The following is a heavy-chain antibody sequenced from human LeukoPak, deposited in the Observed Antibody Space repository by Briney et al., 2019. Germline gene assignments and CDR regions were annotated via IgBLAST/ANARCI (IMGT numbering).Heavy chain of an antibody. CDR3: AKPPPDSSSWLFDY. V-gene: IGHV3-23*01. CDR2: ISANGGST. D-gene: IGHD6-13*01. J-gene: IGHJ4*02. Sequence: GGSLRLSCAASGFTFSTYVKSWVRQAPGKGLEWVSTISANGGSTYYTDSVKGRFTISRDNSKNTLYLQMNSLRAEDTAVYYCAKPPPDSSSWLFDYWGQGTLVTVSS. CDR1: GFTFSTYV.